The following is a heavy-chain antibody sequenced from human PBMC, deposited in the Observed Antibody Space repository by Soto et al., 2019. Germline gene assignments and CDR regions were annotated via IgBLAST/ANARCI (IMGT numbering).Heavy chain of an antibody. Sequence: QVQLVQSGAEVKKPGASVKVSYKASGYTFTSYDINWVRQATGQGLEWMGWMNPNSGNTGYAQKFQGRVTMTRNTSISTAYMELSSLRSEDTAVYYCARLRGDCSSTSCFYYYYYGMDVWGQGTTVTVSS. V-gene: IGHV1-8*01. CDR2: MNPNSGNT. J-gene: IGHJ6*02. CDR3: ARLRGDCSSTSCFYYYYYGMDV. CDR1: GYTFTSYD. D-gene: IGHD2-2*01.